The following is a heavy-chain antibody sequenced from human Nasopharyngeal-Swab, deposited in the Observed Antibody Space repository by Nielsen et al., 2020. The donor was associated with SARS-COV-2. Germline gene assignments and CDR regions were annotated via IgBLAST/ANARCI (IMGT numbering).Heavy chain of an antibody. V-gene: IGHV3-21*04. CDR2: ISSSSSYI. Sequence: GGSLRLSCAASGFTFNNYNFNWVRQAPGKGLEWVSSISSSSSYIYYADSVKGRFTISRDNAKNSLYLQMNSLRAEDTAVYYCASSQVWLGYFDYWGQGTLVTVSS. J-gene: IGHJ4*02. CDR3: ASSQVWLGYFDY. D-gene: IGHD6-19*01. CDR1: GFTFNNYN.